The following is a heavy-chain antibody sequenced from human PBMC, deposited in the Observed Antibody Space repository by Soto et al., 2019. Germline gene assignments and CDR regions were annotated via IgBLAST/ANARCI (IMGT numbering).Heavy chain of an antibody. CDR2: ISGYNGDT. D-gene: IGHD2-21*01. CDR3: AREGVRPYYYDGMDV. V-gene: IGHV1-18*01. CDR1: GYSFTTYG. Sequence: QVHLVQSGAEVKKPGASVKVSCKASGYSFTTYGISWVRQAPGQGLEWMGWISGYNGDTNYAQNFQARVTMTTDTSTRTAYMELRSLRSDDTAVYYCAREGVRPYYYDGMDVWGQGTTVTVSS. J-gene: IGHJ6*02.